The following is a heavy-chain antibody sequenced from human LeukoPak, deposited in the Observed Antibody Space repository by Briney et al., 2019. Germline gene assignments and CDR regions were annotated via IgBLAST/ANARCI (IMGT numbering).Heavy chain of an antibody. CDR3: ARGQWLDLY. CDR1: GFTFSSYE. V-gene: IGHV3-7*04. Sequence: PGGSLRLSCAASGFTFSSYEMNWVRQAPGKGLEWVANIKQDGSEKYYVDSVKGRFTISRDNAKNSLYLQMNSLRAEDTAVYYCARGQWLDLYWGQGTLVTVSS. J-gene: IGHJ4*02. CDR2: IKQDGSEK. D-gene: IGHD6-19*01.